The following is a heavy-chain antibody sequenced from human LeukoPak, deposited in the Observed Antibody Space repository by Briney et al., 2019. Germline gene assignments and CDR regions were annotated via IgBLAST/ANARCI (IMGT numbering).Heavy chain of an antibody. CDR2: IYTSGST. D-gene: IGHD2-2*02. CDR3: ARSAVLGYCSSTSCYNYYYMDV. J-gene: IGHJ6*03. CDR1: GGSISSYY. V-gene: IGHV4-4*07. Sequence: SETLSLTCTVSGGSISSYYWSWIRQPAGKGLEWIGRIYTSGSTNYSPSLKSRVTMSVDTSKNQFSLKLSSVTAADTAVYYCARSAVLGYCSSTSCYNYYYMDVWGKGTTVTVSS.